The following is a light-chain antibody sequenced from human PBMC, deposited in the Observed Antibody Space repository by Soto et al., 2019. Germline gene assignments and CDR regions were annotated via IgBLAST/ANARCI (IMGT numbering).Light chain of an antibody. CDR1: SSDIGGYNS. CDR3: SSSAGTNSFVL. V-gene: IGLV2-8*01. J-gene: IGLJ3*02. Sequence: QSALTQPPSSSGSPGQSVTISCTGTSSDIGGYNSVSWYQQYPGKAPKLMIYEVNKRPLGVPERFSGSKSGNTASLTVSGLQADDEADYYCSSSAGTNSFVLFGGGTQLTVL. CDR2: EVN.